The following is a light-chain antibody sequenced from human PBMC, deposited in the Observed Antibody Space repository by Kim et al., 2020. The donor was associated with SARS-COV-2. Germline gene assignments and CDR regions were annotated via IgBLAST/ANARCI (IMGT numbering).Light chain of an antibody. CDR1: SSNLGNNY. V-gene: IGLV1-51*01. CDR3: ETWDSSLSAVL. J-gene: IGLJ2*01. Sequence: GQKVTISCSGRSSNLGNNYVSWYQQLPGTAPKLLIYDNNERPSGIPDRFSGSKSGTSATLGITGLQTGDEADYYCETWDSSLSAVLFGGGTQLTVL. CDR2: DNN.